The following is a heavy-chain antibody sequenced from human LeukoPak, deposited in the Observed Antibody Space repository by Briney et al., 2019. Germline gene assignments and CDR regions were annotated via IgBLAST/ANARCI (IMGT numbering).Heavy chain of an antibody. J-gene: IGHJ6*03. CDR1: GDSITGYY. D-gene: IGHD3-10*01. V-gene: IGHV4-59*01. CDR3: ARTTMVRGTYYMDV. Sequence: SETLSLTCSVSGDSITGYYWSWIRQPPGKGLEWIGYIYYSGYTNYNPSLKSRVTISVDTSKNQFSLKLSSVTAADTAVYYCARTTMVRGTYYMDVWGKGTTVTISS. CDR2: IYYSGYT.